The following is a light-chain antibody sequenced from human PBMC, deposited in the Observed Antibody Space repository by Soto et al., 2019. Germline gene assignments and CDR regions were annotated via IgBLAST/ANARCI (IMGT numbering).Light chain of an antibody. Sequence: EIVLTQSPGTLSLSPGERATLSCRASQSVSSNFLAWYQQKPGQAPRLLIYGASRRATGIPDRFSGSGSGTDFTLTISRLESEDFALYYCQQYGSSPITFGQGTRVQIK. CDR1: QSVSSNF. V-gene: IGKV3-20*01. CDR2: GAS. CDR3: QQYGSSPIT. J-gene: IGKJ5*01.